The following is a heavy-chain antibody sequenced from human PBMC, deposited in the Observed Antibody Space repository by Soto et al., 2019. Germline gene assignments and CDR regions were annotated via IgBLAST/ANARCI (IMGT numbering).Heavy chain of an antibody. Sequence: ASVKVSCKASGYTFNSYYIHWVRQAPGQGLEYMGIINPSGGSPSYAQRFQGRVTMTRDASTSTAYMELSSLRSEDTAVYYCAKEYCDSSRCYLPDYWGQGALVTVSS. V-gene: IGHV1-46*02. J-gene: IGHJ4*02. D-gene: IGHD2-2*01. CDR1: GYTFNSYY. CDR3: AKEYCDSSRCYLPDY. CDR2: INPSGGSP.